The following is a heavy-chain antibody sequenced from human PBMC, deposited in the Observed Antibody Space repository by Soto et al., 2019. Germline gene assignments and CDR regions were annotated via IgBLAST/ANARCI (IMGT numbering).Heavy chain of an antibody. Sequence: GGSLRLSCAASGFTFSSYAMSWVRQAPGKGLEWVSAISGSGGSTYYADSVKGRFTISRDNSKNTLYLQMNSLRAEDTAVYYCARVNIVVVVAAMTFDYWGQGTLVTVSS. J-gene: IGHJ4*02. CDR3: ARVNIVVVVAAMTFDY. CDR1: GFTFSSYA. V-gene: IGHV3-23*01. CDR2: ISGSGGST. D-gene: IGHD2-15*01.